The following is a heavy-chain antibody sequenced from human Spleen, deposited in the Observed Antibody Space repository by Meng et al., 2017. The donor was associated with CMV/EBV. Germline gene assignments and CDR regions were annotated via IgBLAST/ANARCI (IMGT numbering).Heavy chain of an antibody. V-gene: IGHV1-69*05. CDR1: GYTFTGYY. J-gene: IGHJ6*02. CDR2: IIPIFGTA. Sequence: SVKVSCKASGYTFTGYYLHWVRQAPGQGLEWMGGIIPIFGTANYAQKFQGRVTITTDESTSTAYMELSSLRSEDTAVYYCAGGEDIVVVPAASYYYYGMDVWGQGTTVTVSS. D-gene: IGHD2-2*01. CDR3: AGGEDIVVVPAASYYYYGMDV.